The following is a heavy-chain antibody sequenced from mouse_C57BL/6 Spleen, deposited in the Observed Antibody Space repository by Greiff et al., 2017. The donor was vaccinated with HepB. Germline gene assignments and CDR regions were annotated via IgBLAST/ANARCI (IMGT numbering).Heavy chain of an antibody. D-gene: IGHD1-1*01. V-gene: IGHV1-7*01. CDR3: AREYYGSRMGVDD. Sequence: QVQLQQSGAELAKPGASVKLSCKASGYTFTSYWMHWVKQRPGQGLEWIGYINPSSGYTKYNQKFKDKATLTADKSSSTAYMQLSSLTYEDSAVYYCAREYYGSRMGVDDWGQGTTLTVSS. CDR2: INPSSGYT. CDR1: GYTFTSYW. J-gene: IGHJ2*01.